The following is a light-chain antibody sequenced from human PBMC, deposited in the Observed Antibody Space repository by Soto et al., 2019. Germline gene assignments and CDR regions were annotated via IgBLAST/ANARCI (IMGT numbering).Light chain of an antibody. CDR2: GAS. J-gene: IGKJ1*01. V-gene: IGKV3-20*01. CDR1: QSVSSSF. Sequence: EIVLTQSPGTLSLSPGERATLSCRASQSVSSSFLAWYQQKPGQAPRLLIYGASNRATGIPDRFSGSGSGTDFTLTISRLEPEDFAVYYCQQYGNLPQTFGQGTKVDIK. CDR3: QQYGNLPQT.